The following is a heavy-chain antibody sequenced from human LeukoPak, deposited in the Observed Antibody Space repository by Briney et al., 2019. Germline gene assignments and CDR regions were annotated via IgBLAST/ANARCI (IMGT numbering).Heavy chain of an antibody. CDR2: ISPSGGST. CDR3: ARNSKGYCSGGGCYSGSFFDY. Sequence: ASVKVSCKASGYTFINFYMHWVRQAPGQGLEWMGIISPSGGSTSYAQKFQGRVTMTRDTSTSAVYMELSSLRSEDTAVYYCARNSKGYCSGGGCYSGSFFDYWGQGTLVTVSS. D-gene: IGHD2-15*01. CDR1: GYTFINFY. J-gene: IGHJ4*02. V-gene: IGHV1-46*01.